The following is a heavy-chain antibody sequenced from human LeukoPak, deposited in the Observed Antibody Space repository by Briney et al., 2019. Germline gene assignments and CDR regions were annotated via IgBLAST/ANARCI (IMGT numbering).Heavy chain of an antibody. J-gene: IGHJ3*02. CDR1: GFTVSDNY. Sequence: GGSLRLSCAASGFTVSDNYMTWVRQAPGKGLEWVSSIYSAGATYYAESVKGRFTISRDNSKNTLYLQMNSLRAEDMAVYYCARIEWERLGRAFDIWGQGTMVTVSS. V-gene: IGHV3-53*01. D-gene: IGHD1-26*01. CDR2: IYSAGAT. CDR3: ARIEWERLGRAFDI.